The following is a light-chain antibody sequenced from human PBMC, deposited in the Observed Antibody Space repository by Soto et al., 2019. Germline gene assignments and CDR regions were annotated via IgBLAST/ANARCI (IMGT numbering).Light chain of an antibody. J-gene: IGKJ4*01. Sequence: DIQMTQSPSSLSASLGDRVTITCRASQNIGGNLAWYQQQPGKVPRLLIYDASAMPTGVPSRFSGSGSGTEFTLTISSLQSEDIATYYCQKYNSWPLTFGGGTKVEIK. CDR1: QNIGGN. CDR2: DAS. CDR3: QKYNSWPLT. V-gene: IGKV1-27*01.